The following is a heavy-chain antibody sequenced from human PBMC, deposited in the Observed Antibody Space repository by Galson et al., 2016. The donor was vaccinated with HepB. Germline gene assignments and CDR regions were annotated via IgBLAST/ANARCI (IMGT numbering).Heavy chain of an antibody. CDR1: EFSINY. CDR3: AKSGDRSSWYPKDFDY. Sequence: SLRLSCAVSEFSINYINWVRQAPGTGLEWVSVIYTGGTTDYAASVKGRFTIFRDNYGNTVHLQMNRLRAEDAAVYYWAKSGDRSSWYPKDFDYWGHGNLVTVSS. V-gene: IGHV3-66*01. J-gene: IGHJ4*01. D-gene: IGHD6-13*01. CDR2: IYTGGTT.